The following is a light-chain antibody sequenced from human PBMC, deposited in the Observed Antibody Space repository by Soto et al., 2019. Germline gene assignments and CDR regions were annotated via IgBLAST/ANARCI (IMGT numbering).Light chain of an antibody. CDR1: NSRSGSNY. CDR3: AKWDDSLRVYV. V-gene: IGLV1-47*01. J-gene: IGLJ1*01. Sequence: QSVLPQPPSASGTPGQRVTISCSTTNSRSGSNYVYWYQQLPGAAPKLLIYRNDQRPSGVPDRFSASKSGTSASLAISGLRSEDEGDYFCAKWDDSLRVYVFGSGTKLTVL. CDR2: RND.